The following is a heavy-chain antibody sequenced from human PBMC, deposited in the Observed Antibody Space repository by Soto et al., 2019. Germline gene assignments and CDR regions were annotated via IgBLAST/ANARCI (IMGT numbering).Heavy chain of an antibody. V-gene: IGHV4-31*03. CDR3: ARGDYNDYRGYDY. Sequence: QVQLQESGPGLVKPSQTLSLTCTVSGGSISGNYYWSWIRQHPGKGREWIGYIHYSGDTYYNPSLKSRVTMSIDTSKNQFSLKLRSVTAADTAVYYCARGDYNDYRGYDYWGQGTLVTVSS. CDR2: IHYSGDT. D-gene: IGHD4-17*01. CDR1: GGSISGNYY. J-gene: IGHJ4*02.